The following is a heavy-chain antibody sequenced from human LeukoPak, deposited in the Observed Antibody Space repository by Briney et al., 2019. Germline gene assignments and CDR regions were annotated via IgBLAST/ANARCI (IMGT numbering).Heavy chain of an antibody. D-gene: IGHD3-3*01. J-gene: IGHJ4*02. V-gene: IGHV3-66*01. CDR3: ARLREIPVFGVVTKSTSYFDY. CDR2: IYSGGST. CDR1: GFTVSSNY. Sequence: QSGGSLRLSCAASGFTVSSNYMSWVRQAPGKGLEWVSVIYSGGSTYYADSVKGRFTISRDNSKNTLYLQMNSLRAEDTAVYYCARLREIPVFGVVTKSTSYFDYWGQGTLVTVSS.